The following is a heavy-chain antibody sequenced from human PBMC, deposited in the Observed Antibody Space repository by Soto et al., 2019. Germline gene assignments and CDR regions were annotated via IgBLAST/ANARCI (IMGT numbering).Heavy chain of an antibody. CDR1: GDSVSSNSAA. Sequence: QVQLQQSGPGLVKPSQTLSLTCAISGDSVSSNSAARNWIRQSQSRGLEWLGRTYYRSKWYNDYAVSVKSRITINPDTSKNQFSLQLNSVTPEDTAVYYCARSGPHPVAVTDFFDYWGQGTLVTVSS. D-gene: IGHD6-19*01. CDR2: TYYRSKWYN. V-gene: IGHV6-1*01. J-gene: IGHJ4*02. CDR3: ARSGPHPVAVTDFFDY.